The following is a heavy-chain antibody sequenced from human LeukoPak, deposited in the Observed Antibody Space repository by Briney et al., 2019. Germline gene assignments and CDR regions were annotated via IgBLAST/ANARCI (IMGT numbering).Heavy chain of an antibody. D-gene: IGHD3-3*01. CDR2: TNPNSGNT. Sequence: ASVKVSCKASGYTFTSYDINWVRQATGQGLEWMRWTNPNSGNTGYAQKFQGRVTMTRNTSISTAYMELSSLRSEDTAVYYCARALREWLLSYWFDPWGQGTLVTVSS. CDR3: ARALREWLLSYWFDP. CDR1: GYTFTSYD. V-gene: IGHV1-8*01. J-gene: IGHJ5*02.